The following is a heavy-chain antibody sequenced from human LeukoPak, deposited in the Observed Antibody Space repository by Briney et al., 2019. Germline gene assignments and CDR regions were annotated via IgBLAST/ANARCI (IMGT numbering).Heavy chain of an antibody. J-gene: IGHJ4*02. CDR3: AREVRAFDY. CDR2: INTKTGNP. CDR1: GYSFTSYA. V-gene: IGHV7-4-1*02. Sequence: ASVKVSCKASGYSFTSYAMNWVRQAPGHGLEWMGWINTKTGNPTYAQGFTGRFVFSLDTSVSTAYLQISSLKAEDTAVYYCAREVRAFDYWGQGTLVTVSS. D-gene: IGHD4-11*01.